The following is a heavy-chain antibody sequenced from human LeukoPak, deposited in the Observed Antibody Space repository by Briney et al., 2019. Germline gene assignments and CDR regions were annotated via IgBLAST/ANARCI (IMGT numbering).Heavy chain of an antibody. D-gene: IGHD3-3*01. CDR1: GVSISSYY. CDR3: ARDVYYDFWSGYLDY. CDR2: IYYSGST. V-gene: IGHV4-59*01. Sequence: SETLSLTCTVSGVSISSYYWNWIRQPAGKGLEWIGYIYYSGSTNYNPSLKSRVTISVDTSKNQFSLKLSSVTAADTAVYYCARDVYYDFWSGYLDYWGQGTLVTVSS. J-gene: IGHJ4*02.